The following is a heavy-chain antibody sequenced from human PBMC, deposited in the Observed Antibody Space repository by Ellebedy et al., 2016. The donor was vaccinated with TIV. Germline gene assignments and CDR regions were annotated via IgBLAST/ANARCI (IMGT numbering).Heavy chain of an antibody. CDR3: ARDTDDILTGTIDY. J-gene: IGHJ4*02. Sequence: SETLSLTCTVSGYSISSGYYWGWIRQPPGKGLEWIGSIYHSGSTYYNPSLKSRVTISVDTSKNQFSLKLSSVTAADTAVYYCARDTDDILTGTIDYWGQGTLVTVSS. V-gene: IGHV4-38-2*02. D-gene: IGHD3-9*01. CDR2: IYHSGST. CDR1: GYSISSGYY.